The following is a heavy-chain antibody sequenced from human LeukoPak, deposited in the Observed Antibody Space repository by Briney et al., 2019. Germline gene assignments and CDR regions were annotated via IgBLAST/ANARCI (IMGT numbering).Heavy chain of an antibody. V-gene: IGHV3-23*01. CDR2: FSGSGGST. J-gene: IGHJ1*01. CDR1: GFTFSSYG. D-gene: IGHD3-22*01. CDR3: AKGFLSSGYPEYFQH. Sequence: GGTLRLSCAASGFTFSSYGMNWVRQAPGKGLEWVSAFSGSGGSTYYADSVKGRFTISRDNSKNTLYLQMNSLRAEDTAVYYCAKGFLSSGYPEYFQHWGQGTLVTVSS.